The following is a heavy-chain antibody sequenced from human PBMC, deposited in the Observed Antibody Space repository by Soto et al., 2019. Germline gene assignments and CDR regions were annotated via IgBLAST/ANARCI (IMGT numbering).Heavy chain of an antibody. CDR1: GFTFSSYA. D-gene: IGHD5-18*01. CDR2: ISYDGSNK. J-gene: IGHJ4*02. V-gene: IGHV3-30-3*01. Sequence: LRLSCAASGFTFSSYAMHWVRQAPGKGLEWVAVISYDGSNKYYADSVKGRFTISRDNSKNTLYLQMNSLRAEDTAVYYCARAVDTAMALFDYWGQGTLVTVSS. CDR3: ARAVDTAMALFDY.